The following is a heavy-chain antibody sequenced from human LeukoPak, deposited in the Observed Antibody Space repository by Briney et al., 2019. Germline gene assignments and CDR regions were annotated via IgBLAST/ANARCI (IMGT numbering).Heavy chain of an antibody. D-gene: IGHD6-25*01. V-gene: IGHV3-53*04. CDR2: IYSGGST. CDR3: ATRRAAGYYYGMDV. J-gene: IGHJ6*02. Sequence: PGGSLPLSFAASGFTVSTNYMSWARQAPGKGLEWVSVIYSGGSTYYADSVKGRFTISRHNSKNTLHLQMNSLRSEDTAVYYCATRRAAGYYYGMDVSGQGTTVTVSS. CDR1: GFTVSTNY.